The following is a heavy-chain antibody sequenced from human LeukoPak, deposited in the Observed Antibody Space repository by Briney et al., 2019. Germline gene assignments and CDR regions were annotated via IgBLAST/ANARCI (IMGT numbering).Heavy chain of an antibody. J-gene: IGHJ4*02. CDR2: INPNSGGT. CDR1: GYTFTGYY. CDR3: ARPLRGYSRSYGY. V-gene: IGHV1-2*02. Sequence: ASVKFSCKASGYTFTGYYMHWVRQAPGQGLEWMGWINPNSGGTNYAQKFQGRVTMTRDTSISTAYMELSRLRSDDPAVYYCARPLRGYSRSYGYWGQGTLVTVSS. D-gene: IGHD6-13*01.